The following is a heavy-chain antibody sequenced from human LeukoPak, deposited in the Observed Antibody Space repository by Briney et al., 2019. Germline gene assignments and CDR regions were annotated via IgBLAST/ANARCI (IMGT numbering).Heavy chain of an antibody. CDR3: ARVPTVTFFDY. J-gene: IGHJ4*02. Sequence: PSETLSLTCTVSGGSISSSSYYWGWVRQPPGKGLEWIGTIYYSGSTYYNPSLKSRVTISVDTSKNQFSLKLSSVTAADTAVYYCARVPTVTFFDYWGQGTLVTVSS. V-gene: IGHV4-39*07. CDR2: IYYSGST. D-gene: IGHD4-17*01. CDR1: GGSISSSSYY.